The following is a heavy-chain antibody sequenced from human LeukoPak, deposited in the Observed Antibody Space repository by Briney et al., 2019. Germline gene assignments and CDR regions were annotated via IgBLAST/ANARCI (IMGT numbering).Heavy chain of an antibody. CDR2: ICHSGISGNT. D-gene: IGHD1-26*01. V-gene: IGHV4-59*04. CDR3: AREVGPVTSHRIDS. J-gene: IGHJ4*02. Sequence: SETLSLTCTVSGDSISSACWSWSRQPPGKGLEWIGSICHSGISGNTYYNPSLKSRVTISLDTPKNQFSLKLSSVTAADTAVFSCAREVGPVTSHRIDSWGQGSLVTVSS. CDR1: GDSISSAC.